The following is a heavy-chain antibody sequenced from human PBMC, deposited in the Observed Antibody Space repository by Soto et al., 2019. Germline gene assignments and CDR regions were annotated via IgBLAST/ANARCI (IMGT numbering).Heavy chain of an antibody. V-gene: IGHV3-23*01. CDR1: GFTFSSYA. D-gene: IGHD2-2*01. CDR2: ISGGGGST. J-gene: IGHJ6*03. Sequence: GGSLRLSCAASGFTFSSYAMSWVRQAPGKGLEWVSAISGGGGSTYYADSVKGRFTISRDNSKNTLYLQMNSLRAEDTAVYYCAKDGDIVVVPAANPYYMDVWGKGTTVTVSS. CDR3: AKDGDIVVVPAANPYYMDV.